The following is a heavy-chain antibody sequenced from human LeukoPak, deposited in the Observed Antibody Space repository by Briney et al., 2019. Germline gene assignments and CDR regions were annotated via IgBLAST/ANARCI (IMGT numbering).Heavy chain of an antibody. J-gene: IGHJ4*02. CDR1: GFTFTNYA. CDR2: VSGSGGNT. D-gene: IGHD2-21*02. CDR3: ARGTVTAPDY. V-gene: IGHV3-23*01. Sequence: GALRLSCAASGFTFTNYAMTWIRQAPGKGLEWVSAVSGSGGNTYYADSVKGRFTISRDNPKNTLYLQMNRLRPEDTAVYYCARGTVTAPDYWGQGTLVTVSS.